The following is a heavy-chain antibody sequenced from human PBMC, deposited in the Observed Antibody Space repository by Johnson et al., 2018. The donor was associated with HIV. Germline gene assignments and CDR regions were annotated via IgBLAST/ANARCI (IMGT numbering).Heavy chain of an antibody. D-gene: IGHD1-26*01. V-gene: IGHV3-30*03. J-gene: IGHJ3*02. CDR3: ATRVGATISRTDAFDI. CDR1: GFTFSNYG. Sequence: QVQLVESGGGVVQPGRSLRLSCAASGFTFSNYGMHWVRQAPGKGLEWVAVVSYDGSYKDYADSVKGRFTISRDNSKNTLFLQMNSLRAEDTAVYYCATRVGATISRTDAFDIWGQGTMVTVSS. CDR2: VSYDGSYK.